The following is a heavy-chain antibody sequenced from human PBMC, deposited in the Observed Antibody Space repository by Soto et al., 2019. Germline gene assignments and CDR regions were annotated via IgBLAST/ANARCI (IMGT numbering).Heavy chain of an antibody. CDR1: GGPFSHGAYY. D-gene: IGHD3-22*01. CDR2: IYYRGNK. Sequence: PSETLSLTCTVSGGPFSHGAYYLSWIRQLPGKGLECIGYIYYRGNKEYNPCLRRRVIISIDTSKNQFSLRLNYVTAADTALYYCARSAKYYYDRSGYYPTHPFDSWGRGNLVTVSS. CDR3: ARSAKYYYDRSGYYPTHPFDS. J-gene: IGHJ5*01. V-gene: IGHV4-31*03.